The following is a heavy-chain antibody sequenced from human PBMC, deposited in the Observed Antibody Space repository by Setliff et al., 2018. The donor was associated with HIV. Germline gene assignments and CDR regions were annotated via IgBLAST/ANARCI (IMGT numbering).Heavy chain of an antibody. CDR1: GFSFSTYD. Sequence: GGSLRLSCAASGFSFSTYDMTWVRQAPGKGLEWVSLINGGGNYIQYADSVKGRFIISRDNSKNMLYLQMNILRAEDTAVYYCATDVDTATVFWGSHYLDYWGQGTLVTVSS. V-gene: IGHV3-23*03. CDR2: INGGGNYI. J-gene: IGHJ4*02. D-gene: IGHD5-18*01. CDR3: ATDVDTATVFWGSHYLDY.